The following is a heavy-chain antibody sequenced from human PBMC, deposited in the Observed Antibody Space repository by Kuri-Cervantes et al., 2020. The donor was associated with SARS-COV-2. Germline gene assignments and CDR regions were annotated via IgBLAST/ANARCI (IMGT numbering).Heavy chain of an antibody. CDR2: LSRDGVTT. CDR1: GFIFNNYM. V-gene: IGHV3-64D*08. D-gene: IGHD4-23*01. CDR3: ARFMYYGGAYGMDV. Sequence: GGSLRLSCSASGFIFNNYMMHWVRQPPGKGLEYVSGLSRDGVTTYYADSVKGRFIISRDTSKNTLYLQMSSLRVDDTAVYYCARFMYYGGAYGMDVWGQGTTVTVSS. J-gene: IGHJ6*02.